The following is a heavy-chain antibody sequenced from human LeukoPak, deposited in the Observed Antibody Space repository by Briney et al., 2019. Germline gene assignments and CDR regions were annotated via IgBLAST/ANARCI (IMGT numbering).Heavy chain of an antibody. Sequence: SGGSLRLSCAASGFTFSSYAMSWVRQAPGKGLEWVSAISGSGGSTYYADSVKGRFTISRDDSKNTLYLQMNSLRAEDTAVYYCAKESLWFGEDYNWFDPWGQGTLVTVSS. J-gene: IGHJ5*02. D-gene: IGHD3-10*01. V-gene: IGHV3-23*01. CDR1: GFTFSSYA. CDR2: ISGSGGST. CDR3: AKESLWFGEDYNWFDP.